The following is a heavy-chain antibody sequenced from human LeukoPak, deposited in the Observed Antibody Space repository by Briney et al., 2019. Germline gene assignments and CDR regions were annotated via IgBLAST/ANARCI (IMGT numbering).Heavy chain of an antibody. J-gene: IGHJ4*02. Sequence: SETLSLTCTVSGGSISSYYWSWIRQPPGKGLEWIGYIYYSGSTNYNPSLKSRVSISEDTSKNQFSLKLSSVTAADTAVYYCARGSRWLQSYFDYWGQGTLVTVSS. CDR1: GGSISSYY. CDR3: ARGSRWLQSYFDY. D-gene: IGHD5-24*01. V-gene: IGHV4-59*12. CDR2: IYYSGST.